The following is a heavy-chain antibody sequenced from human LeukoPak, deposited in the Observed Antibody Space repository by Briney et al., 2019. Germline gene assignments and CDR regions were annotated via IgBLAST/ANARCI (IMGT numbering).Heavy chain of an antibody. D-gene: IGHD1-26*01. V-gene: IGHV3-23*01. CDR3: AKDRGLVGSTPSNFDY. J-gene: IGHJ4*02. CDR1: GFTFSSFA. Sequence: GGSLRLSCAASGFTFSSFAMNWVRQAPGKGLEWVSGISGSGGRTYYAASVKGRFTISRDNSENTLYMQMSSLRAEDTAVYYCAKDRGLVGSTPSNFDYWGQGTLVTVSS. CDR2: ISGSGGRT.